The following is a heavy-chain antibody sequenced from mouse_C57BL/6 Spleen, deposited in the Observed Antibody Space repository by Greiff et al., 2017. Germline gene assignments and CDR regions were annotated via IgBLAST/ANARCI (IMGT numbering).Heavy chain of an antibody. V-gene: IGHV1-9*01. D-gene: IGHD4-1*01. CDR1: GYTFTGYW. CDR2: ILPGSGST. CDR3: AGSVTGTGVDY. J-gene: IGHJ2*01. Sequence: QVQLQQSGAELMKPGASVKLSCKATGYTFTGYWIEWVKQRPGHGLEWIGEILPGSGSTNYNEKFKGKATFTADTSSTAAYMQRSSLTTEDSAIYCSAGSVTGTGVDYWGQGTTLTVSS.